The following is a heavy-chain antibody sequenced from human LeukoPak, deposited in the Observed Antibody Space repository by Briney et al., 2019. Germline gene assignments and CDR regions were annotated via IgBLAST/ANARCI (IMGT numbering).Heavy chain of an antibody. CDR1: GFTFSNYG. J-gene: IGHJ3*02. CDR3: AKDISLFGYCSNIRCSDAFEI. CDR2: IRYDGDDK. V-gene: IGHV3-30*02. Sequence: GGSLRLSCAGSGFTFSNYGMHWVRQAPGKGLEWVAFIRYDGDDKYYADSVKGRFTISRDNSRSTLSLQMNSLRPKDTAVYYCAKDISLFGYCSNIRCSDAFEIWGQGTMVTVSS. D-gene: IGHD2-2*01.